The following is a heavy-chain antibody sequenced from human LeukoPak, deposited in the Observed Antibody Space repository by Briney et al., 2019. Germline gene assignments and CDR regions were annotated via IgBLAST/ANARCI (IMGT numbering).Heavy chain of an antibody. D-gene: IGHD6-19*01. CDR3: ARSLDRSGWYFGVN. V-gene: IGHV4-59*01. CDR2: IYYSGNT. CDR1: GASISNYY. Sequence: SETLSLTCSVSGASISNYYWSWIRQPPGKGLEWIGYIYYSGNTNYNPSLKSRVTLSIDTSKNQFSLRLTSVTAADAAVYYCARSLDRSGWYFGVNWGQGTLVTVSS. J-gene: IGHJ1*01.